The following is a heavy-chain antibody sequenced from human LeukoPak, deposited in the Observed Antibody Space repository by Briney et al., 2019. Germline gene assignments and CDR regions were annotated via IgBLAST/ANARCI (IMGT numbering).Heavy chain of an antibody. Sequence: ASVKVSCKASGYTFTSYGISWVRQAPGQGLEWMGWISAYNGNTNYAQKLQGRVTMTTDTSTSTAYMELRSLRSDDTAVYYCARAYYYDSSGPLDYWGRGILVTVSS. CDR3: ARAYYYDSSGPLDY. J-gene: IGHJ4*02. D-gene: IGHD3-22*01. V-gene: IGHV1-18*01. CDR1: GYTFTSYG. CDR2: ISAYNGNT.